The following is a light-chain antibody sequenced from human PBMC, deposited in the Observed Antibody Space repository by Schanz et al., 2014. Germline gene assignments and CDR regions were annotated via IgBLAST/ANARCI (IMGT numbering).Light chain of an antibody. CDR2: GND. Sequence: QSVLTQPPSVSGAPGQRVTISCTGRSSNIGAGYDVHWYQQVPGTAPKLLIYGNDNRPSGVPDRFSGSKSGTSASLAITGLQADDEADYYCQSYDSSLSAFFVFGTGTKLTVL. J-gene: IGLJ1*01. CDR1: SSNIGAGYD. CDR3: QSYDSSLSAFFV. V-gene: IGLV1-40*01.